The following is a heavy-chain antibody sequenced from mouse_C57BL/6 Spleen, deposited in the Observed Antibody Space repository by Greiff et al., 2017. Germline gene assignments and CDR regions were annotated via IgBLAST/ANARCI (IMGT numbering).Heavy chain of an antibody. CDR2: IYPGGGYT. CDR1: GYTFTNYW. CDR3: ARRPYDGAFDY. V-gene: IGHV1-63*01. D-gene: IGHD2-14*01. Sequence: QVQLKESGAELVRPGTSVKMSCKASGYTFTNYWIGWAKQRPGHGLEWIGDIYPGGGYTNYNEKFKGKATLTADKSSSTAYMQFSSLTSEDSAIYYCARRPYDGAFDYWGQGTTLTVSS. J-gene: IGHJ2*01.